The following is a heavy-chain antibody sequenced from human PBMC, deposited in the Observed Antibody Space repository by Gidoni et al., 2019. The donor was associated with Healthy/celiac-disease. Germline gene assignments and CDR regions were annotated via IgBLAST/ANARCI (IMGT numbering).Heavy chain of an antibody. D-gene: IGHD6-13*01. V-gene: IGHV4-39*01. Sequence: QLQLKESGPGLVKPSETLSPTCTVSGGSISSSSYYWGWIRQPPGKGLEWIGSIYYSGSTYYNPSLKSRVTISVDTSKNQFSLKLSSVTAADTAVYYCARYGLAAQGAFDIWGQGTMVTVSS. CDR2: IYYSGST. CDR3: ARYGLAAQGAFDI. J-gene: IGHJ3*02. CDR1: GGSISSSSYY.